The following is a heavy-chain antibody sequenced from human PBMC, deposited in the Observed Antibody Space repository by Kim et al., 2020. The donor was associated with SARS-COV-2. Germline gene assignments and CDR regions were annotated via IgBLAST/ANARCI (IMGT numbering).Heavy chain of an antibody. J-gene: IGHJ6*03. D-gene: IGHD3-22*01. CDR1: GGSISSYY. Sequence: SETLSLTCTVSGGSISSYYWSWIRQPPGKGLEWIGYIYYSGSSNYNPSLKCRVTISLDTSKNQFSLKLSSVTAADTAVYYCARARFYYDSSGSLVGYYYYYMDVWGKGTTVTVSS. V-gene: IGHV4-59*01. CDR3: ARARFYYDSSGSLVGYYYYYMDV. CDR2: IYYSGSS.